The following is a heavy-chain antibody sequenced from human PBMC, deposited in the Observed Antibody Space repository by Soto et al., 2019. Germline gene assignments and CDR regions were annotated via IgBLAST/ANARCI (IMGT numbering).Heavy chain of an antibody. J-gene: IGHJ4*02. CDR3: AKPQGSGYDFDS. V-gene: IGHV3-23*01. Sequence: GGSLRLSCAASGFTFSSHAMSWVRPAPGEGLEWVSAISGSAGRTYYAASVKCRFTISRDNSKSTLYLQMNSLRAEDTAVYYCAKPQGSGYDFDSWGQGPLVTVTS. D-gene: IGHD5-12*01. CDR1: GFTFSSHA. CDR2: ISGSAGRT.